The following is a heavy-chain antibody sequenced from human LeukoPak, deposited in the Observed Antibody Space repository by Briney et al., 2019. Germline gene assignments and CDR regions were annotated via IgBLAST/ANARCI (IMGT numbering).Heavy chain of an antibody. Sequence: GGSLRLSCAASGFTFNNFAMNWVRHAPGKGLEWVSAISGLGDSMYSADSVKGRFTISRDNSKNTLYLQMNSLRAEDTAVYYCARLGAQYYDYVWGSYRPLALDYWGQGTLVTVSS. CDR2: ISGLGDSM. CDR3: ARLGAQYYDYVWGSYRPLALDY. J-gene: IGHJ4*02. V-gene: IGHV3-23*01. CDR1: GFTFNNFA. D-gene: IGHD3-16*02.